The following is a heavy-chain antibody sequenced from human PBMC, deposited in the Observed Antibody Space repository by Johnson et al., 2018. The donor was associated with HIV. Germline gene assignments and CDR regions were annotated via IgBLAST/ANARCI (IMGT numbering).Heavy chain of an antibody. CDR3: AKGSRFTIFGVVPYTFDI. Sequence: QVQLVESGGGVVQPGRSLRLFCAASGFTFNSYGMHWVRQAPGKGLEWVTFISYDGSNKYYADSVKGRFTISRDNSKNTLYLQMNSLRAEDTAVYYCAKGSRFTIFGVVPYTFDIWGQGTMVTVSS. CDR2: ISYDGSNK. J-gene: IGHJ3*02. CDR1: GFTFNSYG. V-gene: IGHV3-30*18. D-gene: IGHD3-3*01.